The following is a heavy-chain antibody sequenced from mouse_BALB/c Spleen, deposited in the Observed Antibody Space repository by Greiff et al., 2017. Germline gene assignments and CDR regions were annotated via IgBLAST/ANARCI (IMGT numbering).Heavy chain of an antibody. D-gene: IGHD2-14*01. CDR1: GFSLTSYG. CDR3: ASHRYEAMDY. J-gene: IGHJ4*01. CDR2: IWSGGST. Sequence: VQLQESGPGLVQPSQSLSITCTVSGFSLTSYGVHWVRQSPGKGLEWLGVIWSGGSTDYNAAFISRLSISKDNSTSQVFFKMNSLQANDTAIYYCASHRYEAMDYWGQGTSVTVSS. V-gene: IGHV2-2*02.